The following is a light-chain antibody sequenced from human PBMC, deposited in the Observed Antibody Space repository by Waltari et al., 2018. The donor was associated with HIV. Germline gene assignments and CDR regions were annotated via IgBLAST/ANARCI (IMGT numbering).Light chain of an antibody. Sequence: SYELTQPPSVSVSPGQTARITCSGDALPKKNAYWYQQKSGQAPVLVIYEDNKRPSGIPGRFSGSSSGTMATLTISGAQVEDEADYYCYSTDSSINNRGVFGTGTKVTVL. CDR2: EDN. CDR1: ALPKKN. CDR3: YSTDSSINNRGV. V-gene: IGLV3-10*01. J-gene: IGLJ1*01.